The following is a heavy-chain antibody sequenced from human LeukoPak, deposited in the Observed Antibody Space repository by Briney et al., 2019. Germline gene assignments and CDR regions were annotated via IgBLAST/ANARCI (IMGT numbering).Heavy chain of an antibody. D-gene: IGHD3-3*01. CDR3: ARGRGIIQYYDFWSGYYVWFDP. CDR1: GGSISSYY. J-gene: IGHJ5*02. V-gene: IGHV4-59*01. CDR2: IFYSGST. Sequence: SETLSLTCTVSGGSISSYYWSWIRQPPGKGLEWIGYIFYSGSTSYNPSLKSRVAISVDTSKNQFSLKLSSVTAADTAVYYCARGRGIIQYYDFWSGYYVWFDPWGQGTLVTVSS.